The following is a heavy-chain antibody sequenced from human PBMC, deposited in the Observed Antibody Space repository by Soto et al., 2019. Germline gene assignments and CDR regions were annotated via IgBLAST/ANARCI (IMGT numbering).Heavy chain of an antibody. CDR2: ISYDGSNK. CDR3: ARELAGDKWYYFDY. D-gene: IGHD7-27*01. Sequence: GGSLRLSCAASGFTFSSYAMHWVRQAPGKGLEWVAVISYDGSNKYYADSVKGRFTISRDNTKNTLYLQMNSLRAEDTAVYYCARELAGDKWYYFDYWGQGTLVTVSS. CDR1: GFTFSSYA. V-gene: IGHV3-30-3*01. J-gene: IGHJ4*02.